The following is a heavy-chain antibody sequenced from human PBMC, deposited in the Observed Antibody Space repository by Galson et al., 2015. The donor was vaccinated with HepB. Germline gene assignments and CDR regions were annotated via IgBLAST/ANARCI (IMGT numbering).Heavy chain of an antibody. CDR1: GFTFSNAW. CDR2: IKSKTDGGTT. V-gene: IGHV3-15*01. D-gene: IGHD3-10*01. Sequence: SLRLSCAASGFTFSNAWMSWVRQAPGKGLEWVGRIKSKTDGGTTDYAAPVKGRFTISRDDSKNTLYLQMNSLKTEDTAVYYCTTDPNYYGSGSYYQYYGMDVWGQGTTVTVSS. J-gene: IGHJ6*02. CDR3: TTDPNYYGSGSYYQYYGMDV.